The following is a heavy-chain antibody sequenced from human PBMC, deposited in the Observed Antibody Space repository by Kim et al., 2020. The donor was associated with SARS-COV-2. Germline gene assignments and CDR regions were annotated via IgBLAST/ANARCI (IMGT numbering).Heavy chain of an antibody. Sequence: SETLSLTCTVSGYSISSGYYWGWIRQPPGKGLEWIGSIYHSGSTYYNPSLKSRVTISVDTSKNQFSLKLSSVTAADTAVYYCARAGYSMGVDTPFGYWGQGTLVTVSS. J-gene: IGHJ4*02. D-gene: IGHD5-18*01. CDR2: IYHSGST. CDR3: ARAGYSMGVDTPFGY. CDR1: GYSISSGYY. V-gene: IGHV4-38-2*02.